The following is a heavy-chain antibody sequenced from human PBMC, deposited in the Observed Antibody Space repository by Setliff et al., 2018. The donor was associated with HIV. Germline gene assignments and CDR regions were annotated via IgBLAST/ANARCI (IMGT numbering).Heavy chain of an antibody. CDR1: GVSISSGNYY. CDR2: IYTSGST. Sequence: PSETLSLTCTVSGVSISSGNYYWSWIRQSAGKGLEWIGRIYTSGSTNDNPSLKSRITISVDTSNNQFSLRLSSVTAADTALYFCTRLGDSGYDFRGYFDYWGQGKLVTVSS. CDR3: TRLGDSGYDFRGYFDY. D-gene: IGHD5-12*01. J-gene: IGHJ4*02. V-gene: IGHV4-61*02.